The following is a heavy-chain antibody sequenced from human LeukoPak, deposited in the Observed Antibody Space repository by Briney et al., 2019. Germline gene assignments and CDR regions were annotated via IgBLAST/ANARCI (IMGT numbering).Heavy chain of an antibody. D-gene: IGHD2-2*01. J-gene: IGHJ4*02. CDR3: VREGLECSGSSCQRAAFDY. V-gene: IGHV3-74*01. CDR1: GFTFTTYG. Sequence: PGGSLRLSCAASGFTFTTYGMHWVRQVPGKGLVWVARIKGDGSSTRHADSMKGRFTISRDNAKNTLYLQMNSLRDEDTAVYYCVREGLECSGSSCQRAAFDYWGQGTLVTVSS. CDR2: IKGDGSST.